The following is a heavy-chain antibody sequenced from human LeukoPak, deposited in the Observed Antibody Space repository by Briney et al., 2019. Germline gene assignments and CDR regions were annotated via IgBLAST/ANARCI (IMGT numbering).Heavy chain of an antibody. CDR2: IQYDGSNK. Sequence: PGGSLRLSCAASGFTISSYGMDWVRQAPGKGLEWVAFIQYDGSNKYYADSVKGRFTISRDNSKNTLYLQMNSLRAEDTAVYYCAKDPVGRVARPPLWGLGTLVTVSS. V-gene: IGHV3-30*02. CDR3: AKDPVGRVARPPL. CDR1: GFTISSYG. J-gene: IGHJ4*02. D-gene: IGHD3-3*01.